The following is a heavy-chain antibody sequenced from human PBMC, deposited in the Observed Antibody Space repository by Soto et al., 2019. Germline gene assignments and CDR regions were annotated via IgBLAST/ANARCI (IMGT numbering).Heavy chain of an antibody. Sequence: ASVKVSCKASGYTFTSYGISWVRQANGQGLEWMGWISAYNGNTNYAQKLQGRVTMTTDTSTSTAYMELRSLRSDDTAVYYCARGEEGSGWYGLDPWGQGTLVTVSS. CDR2: ISAYNGNT. J-gene: IGHJ5*02. V-gene: IGHV1-18*01. D-gene: IGHD6-19*01. CDR3: ARGEEGSGWYGLDP. CDR1: GYTFTSYG.